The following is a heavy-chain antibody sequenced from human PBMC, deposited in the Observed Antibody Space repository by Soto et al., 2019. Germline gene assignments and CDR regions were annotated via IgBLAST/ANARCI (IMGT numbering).Heavy chain of an antibody. Sequence: QVQLVQSGAEVKKPGALVKVSCKASGYTFTSYYMHWVRQAPGQGLEWMGIINPSVITTSYAQKFQGRVTMTRDTSTSTVYMELSSLRSEDTAVYYCARDTAMTGLYGMDVWGQGTTVTVSS. D-gene: IGHD3-9*01. CDR2: INPSVITT. J-gene: IGHJ6*02. V-gene: IGHV1-46*01. CDR3: ARDTAMTGLYGMDV. CDR1: GYTFTSYY.